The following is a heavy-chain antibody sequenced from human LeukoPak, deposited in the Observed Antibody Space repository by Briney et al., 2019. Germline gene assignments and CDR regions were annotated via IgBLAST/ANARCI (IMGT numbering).Heavy chain of an antibody. J-gene: IGHJ4*02. CDR1: GFTFSSYA. Sequence: GGSLRLSCAASGFTFSSYAMSWVRQAPGKGLEWVSVISGSGGSTYYADSVKGRFTISRDNSKNTLYLQMNSLRAEDKAVYYCAKERELVVTGNYFDYWGQGNLVTVSS. CDR2: ISGSGGST. CDR3: AKERELVVTGNYFDY. D-gene: IGHD6-19*01. V-gene: IGHV3-23*01.